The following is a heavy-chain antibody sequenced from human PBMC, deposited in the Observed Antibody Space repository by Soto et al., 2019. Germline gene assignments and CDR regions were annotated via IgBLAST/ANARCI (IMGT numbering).Heavy chain of an antibody. D-gene: IGHD6-6*01. CDR3: ARAFRYSSSSRHYFDY. J-gene: IGHJ4*02. CDR1: GFTFISYW. CDR2: INSDGSST. V-gene: IGHV3-74*01. Sequence: GGSLRLSCAASGFTFISYWMHWVRQAPGKGLVWVSRINSDGSSTSYADSVKGRFTISRDNAKNTLYLQMNSLRAEDTAVYYCARAFRYSSSSRHYFDYWGQGTLVTVSS.